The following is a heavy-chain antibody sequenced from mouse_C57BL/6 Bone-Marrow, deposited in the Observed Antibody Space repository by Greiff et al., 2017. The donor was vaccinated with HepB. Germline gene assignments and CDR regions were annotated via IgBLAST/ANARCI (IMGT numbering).Heavy chain of an antibody. Sequence: LVESGAELARPGASVKLSCKASGYTFTSYGISWVKQRTGQGLEWIGEIYPRSGNTYYNEKFKGKATLTADKSSSTAYMELRSLTSEDSAVYFCARNPYYYGSSSWFAYWGQGTLVTVSA. D-gene: IGHD1-1*01. CDR2: IYPRSGNT. CDR1: GYTFTSYG. V-gene: IGHV1-81*01. CDR3: ARNPYYYGSSSWFAY. J-gene: IGHJ3*01.